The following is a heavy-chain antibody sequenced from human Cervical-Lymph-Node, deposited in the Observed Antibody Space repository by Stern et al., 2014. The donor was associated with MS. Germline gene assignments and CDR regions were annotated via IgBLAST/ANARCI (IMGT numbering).Heavy chain of an antibody. J-gene: IGHJ4*02. CDR2: IYPGDSDT. Sequence: EVQLEESGAEVKKPGESLKISCQGSGYNFTTYWIGWVRQMPGKGLEWMGIIYPGDSDTRYSPSFQGQVTISVDQSTRTAYLQWTSLKASDTAVYYCARHEGSTWYSDYWGQGTLVTVSS. D-gene: IGHD6-13*01. CDR3: ARHEGSTWYSDY. CDR1: GYNFTTYW. V-gene: IGHV5-51*01.